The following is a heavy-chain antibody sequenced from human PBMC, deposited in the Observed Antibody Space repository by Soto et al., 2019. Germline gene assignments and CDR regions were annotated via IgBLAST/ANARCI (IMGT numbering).Heavy chain of an antibody. CDR1: GFTFSSYV. CDR3: AKDRMAAGVRGYCDY. D-gene: IGHD3-10*01. CDR2: IIYDGSTK. V-gene: IGHV3-30*18. Sequence: QVQLVESGGGVVQPGRSLRLSCAASGFTFSSYVMHWVRQAPGKGLEWVAVIIYDGSTKYYADSVKGRCTISRDNSKSTLYLQMNSLRAEEPAVYECAKDRMAAGVRGYCDYLGQGTLVSVAS. J-gene: IGHJ4*02.